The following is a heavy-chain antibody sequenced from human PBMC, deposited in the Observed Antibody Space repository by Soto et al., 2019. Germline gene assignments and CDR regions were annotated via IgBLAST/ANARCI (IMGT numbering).Heavy chain of an antibody. CDR3: ARVYGSSWYVGYYYYGMDV. D-gene: IGHD6-13*01. Sequence: QVQLQQWGAGLLKPSETLSLTCAVYGGSFSGYYWSWIRQPPGKGLEWIGEINLSGSTNYNPSLQSRVTISVDTSKNQFSLKLSSVTAADTAVYYCARVYGSSWYVGYYYYGMDVWGQGTTVTVSS. CDR1: GGSFSGYY. CDR2: INLSGST. J-gene: IGHJ6*02. V-gene: IGHV4-34*01.